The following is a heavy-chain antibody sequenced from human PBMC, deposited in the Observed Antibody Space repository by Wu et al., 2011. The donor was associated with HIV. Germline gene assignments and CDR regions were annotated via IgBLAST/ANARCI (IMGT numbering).Heavy chain of an antibody. J-gene: IGHJ1*01. V-gene: IGHV1-18*01. CDR3: ARPQEGDDAYKLQFFQY. Sequence: QVXLVQSELSDEPGLSEVSCKTSGYTFRLWYHLGATGPGQGLEWMGWISAYNNKANYAQRLQGRVTMTTETSTSTAYMELRNLRSDDTAIYYCARPQEGDDAYKLQFFQYWGQGTLITVSS. CDR2: ISAYNNKA. D-gene: IGHD5-24*01. CDR1: GYTFRLW.